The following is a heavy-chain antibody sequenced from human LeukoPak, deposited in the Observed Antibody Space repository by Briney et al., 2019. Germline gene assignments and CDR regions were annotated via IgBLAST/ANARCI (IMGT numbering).Heavy chain of an antibody. J-gene: IGHJ5*02. CDR3: ARRGISGYDSNWFDP. Sequence: SETLSLTCTVSGGSISSYYWSWIRQPPGKGLEWIGYIYYSGSTNYNPSLKSRVTISVDTSKNQFSLKLSSVTAADTAVYYCARRGISGYDSNWFDPWGQGTLVTVSS. D-gene: IGHD5-12*01. CDR1: GGSISSYY. CDR2: IYYSGST. V-gene: IGHV4-59*01.